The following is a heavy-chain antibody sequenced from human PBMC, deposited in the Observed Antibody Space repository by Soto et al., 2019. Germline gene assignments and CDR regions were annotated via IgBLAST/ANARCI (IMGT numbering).Heavy chain of an antibody. CDR2: ISYDGSNK. CDR3: AKDYTYYDFWSGYYDYYYYGMDV. CDR1: GFTFSSYG. Sequence: QVQLVESGGGVVQPGRSLRLSCAASGFTFSSYGMHWVRQAPGKGLEWVAVISYDGSNKYYAESVKGRFTNSRDNSTNTLYLQMNSLRAEDTAVYYCAKDYTYYDFWSGYYDYYYYGMDVWGQGTTVTVSS. J-gene: IGHJ6*02. V-gene: IGHV3-30*18. D-gene: IGHD3-3*01.